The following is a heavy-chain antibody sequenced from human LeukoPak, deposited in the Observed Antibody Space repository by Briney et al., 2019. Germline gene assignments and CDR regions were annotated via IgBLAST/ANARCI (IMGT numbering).Heavy chain of an antibody. CDR2: ISYDGSNK. CDR1: GFTLSDHY. CDR3: AKDGSPVVATIHYFDY. V-gene: IGHV3-30*18. D-gene: IGHD5-12*01. J-gene: IGHJ4*02. Sequence: GGSLRLSCAASGFTLSDHYMDWVRQAPGKGLEWVAVISYDGSNKYYADSVKGRFTISRDNSKNTLYLQMNSLRAEDTAVYYCAKDGSPVVATIHYFDYWGQGTLVTVSS.